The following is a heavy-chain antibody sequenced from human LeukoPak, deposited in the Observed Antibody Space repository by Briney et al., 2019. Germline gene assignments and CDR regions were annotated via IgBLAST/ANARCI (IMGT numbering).Heavy chain of an antibody. D-gene: IGHD1-20*01. CDR1: GYTFTDYP. CDR2: INTDTGNP. J-gene: IGHJ3*01. CDR3: ARAGLTGSKVAFDV. Sequence: ASVKVSCKASGYTFTDYPMNWVRQAPGQGLEWMGWINTDTGNPTYAQGFTGHYVFSLDTSVSTAYLQIISLKAEDTAVYYCARAGLTGSKVAFDVWGQGTMVTVSS. V-gene: IGHV7-4-1*02.